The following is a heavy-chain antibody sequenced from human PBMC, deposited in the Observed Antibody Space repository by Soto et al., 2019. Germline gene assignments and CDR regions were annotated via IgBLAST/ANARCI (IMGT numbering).Heavy chain of an antibody. CDR2: IRGSGSVT. CDR1: GFTFSSYA. Sequence: GGSLRLSCAASGFTFSSYAMIWVRQAPGKGLEWVSGIRGSGSVTYYADSVKGRFTISRDNSKNTLFLQMNGLRAEDTAVYYCAARGLVAAAGNWFDPWGQGTLVTVSS. CDR3: AARGLVAAAGNWFDP. D-gene: IGHD6-13*01. V-gene: IGHV3-23*01. J-gene: IGHJ5*02.